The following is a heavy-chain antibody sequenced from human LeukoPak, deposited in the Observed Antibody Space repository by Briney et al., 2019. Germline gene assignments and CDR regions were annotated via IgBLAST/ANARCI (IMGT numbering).Heavy chain of an antibody. V-gene: IGHV1-69*01. Sequence: ASVKVSCKASGGTFSSYAISLVRQAPGQGLEWMGGIIPIFGTANYAQKFQGRVTVTADESTSTAYMELSSLRSEDTAVYYCATEQPSALALFDYWGQGTLVTVSS. CDR3: ATEQPSALALFDY. CDR1: GGTFSSYA. D-gene: IGHD6-13*01. J-gene: IGHJ4*02. CDR2: IIPIFGTA.